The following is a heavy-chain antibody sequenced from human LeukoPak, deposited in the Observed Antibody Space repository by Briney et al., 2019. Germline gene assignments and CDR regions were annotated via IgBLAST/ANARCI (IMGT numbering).Heavy chain of an antibody. J-gene: IGHJ5*02. CDR3: ARDLERRNWFDP. V-gene: IGHV3-48*03. D-gene: IGHD1-1*01. Sequence: PGGSLRLSCAASGFTFSNYEWNWVRQAPGKGPEWVSYISSSGTTIYYADSVKGRFTISRDNAENSLYLQMNSLRAEDTAVYYCARDLERRNWFDPWGQGTLVTVSS. CDR2: ISSSGTTI. CDR1: GFTFSNYE.